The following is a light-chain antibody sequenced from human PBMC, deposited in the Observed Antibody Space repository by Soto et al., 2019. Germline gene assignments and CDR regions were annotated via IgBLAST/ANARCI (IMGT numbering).Light chain of an antibody. J-gene: IGKJ4*01. CDR3: QQVNVYPST. V-gene: IGKV1-8*01. Sequence: AIRMTQSASSLSASTGERATIFCRASQDISSYLAWYQQKQGKAPKLLIYDASTRPSGVPSRFSGGGSGTGFTLTISSLQPEDFATYYCQQVNVYPSTFGGGTKVDIK. CDR1: QDISSY. CDR2: DAS.